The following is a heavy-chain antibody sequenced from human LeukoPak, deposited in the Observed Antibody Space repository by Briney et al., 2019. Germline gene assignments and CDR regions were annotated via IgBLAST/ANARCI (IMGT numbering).Heavy chain of an antibody. CDR1: GGSISSSN. V-gene: IGHV3-48*01. Sequence: ETLSLTCAVSGGSISSSNWWSWVRQPPGKGLEWVSYISSSSSTIYYADSVKGRFTISRDNAKNSLYLQMNSLRAEDTAVYYCARVESGGAGDAFDIWGQGTMVTVSS. CDR3: ARVESGGAGDAFDI. D-gene: IGHD3-10*01. J-gene: IGHJ3*02. CDR2: ISSSSSTI.